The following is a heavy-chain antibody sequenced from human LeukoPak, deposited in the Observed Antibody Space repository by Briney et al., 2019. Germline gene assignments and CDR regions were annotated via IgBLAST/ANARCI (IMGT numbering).Heavy chain of an antibody. V-gene: IGHV1-8*01. J-gene: IGHJ4*02. Sequence: ASVKVSCKASGYTFTSYDINWVRQATGQGLEWMGWMNPNSGNTGYAQKFQGRVTMTRDTSISTAYMELSRLRSDDTAVYYCARDLTIVVVIGFDYWGQGTLVTVSS. CDR3: ARDLTIVVVIGFDY. D-gene: IGHD3-22*01. CDR1: GYTFTSYD. CDR2: MNPNSGNT.